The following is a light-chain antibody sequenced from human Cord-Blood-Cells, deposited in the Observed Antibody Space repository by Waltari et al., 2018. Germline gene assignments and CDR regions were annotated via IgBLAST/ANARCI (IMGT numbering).Light chain of an antibody. Sequence: QSVLTQPPSASGTPGQTVTISCSGSSSNIGTNYVSCYQQLPGTDPKLLIYRNNPRPSGVPDRFSGSKSGTSASLAISGLRSEDEADYYCAAWDDSLSGWVFGGGTKLTVL. CDR2: RNN. V-gene: IGLV1-47*01. CDR1: SSNIGTNY. CDR3: AAWDDSLSGWV. J-gene: IGLJ3*02.